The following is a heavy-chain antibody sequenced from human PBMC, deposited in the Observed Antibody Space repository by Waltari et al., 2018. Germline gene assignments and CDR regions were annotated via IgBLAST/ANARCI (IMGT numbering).Heavy chain of an antibody. Sequence: QVRLQESGPGLVKPSQTLALTCTVSGGSHSGLYWSWIRLSPGKGLEWIGFIYTTGGTNYNPAFKNRVTMSADTSRGQFSLRLTSLSASDTATYYCARGLSIRWELPGFFDTWGQGILVTVSS. D-gene: IGHD1-26*01. J-gene: IGHJ4*02. V-gene: IGHV4-4*09. CDR1: GGSHSGLY. CDR3: ARGLSIRWELPGFFDT. CDR2: IYTTGGT.